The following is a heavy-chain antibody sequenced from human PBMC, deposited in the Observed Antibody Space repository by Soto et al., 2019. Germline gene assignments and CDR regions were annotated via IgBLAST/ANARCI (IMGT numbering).Heavy chain of an antibody. Sequence: QVQLVQSGAEVKKPGASVKVSCKASGYTFTSYGISWVRQAPGQGLEWRGWISAYNGNTNYAQKLQGRVTLTTDTYTSTAYLELSSLSSDDTAVYYCARAPGAVYDYIWGSYSYYYYMDVWGKGNTVTVSS. CDR2: ISAYNGNT. V-gene: IGHV1-18*01. CDR3: ARAPGAVYDYIWGSYSYYYYMDV. J-gene: IGHJ6*03. D-gene: IGHD3-16*01. CDR1: GYTFTSYG.